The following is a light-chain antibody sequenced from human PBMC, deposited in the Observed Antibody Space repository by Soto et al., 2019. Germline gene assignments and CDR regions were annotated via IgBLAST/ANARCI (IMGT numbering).Light chain of an antibody. Sequence: FVLTQPASVSGSPGQSITISCTGTSSDVGGHNYVSWYQQHPGKVPKLIIYEVSLRPSGVPSRFSGSKSGNTASLTISGLQAEDEADYYCNSYTTSSTYVFGTGTKVTV. CDR3: NSYTTSSTYV. CDR2: EVS. CDR1: SSDVGGHNY. J-gene: IGLJ1*01. V-gene: IGLV2-14*01.